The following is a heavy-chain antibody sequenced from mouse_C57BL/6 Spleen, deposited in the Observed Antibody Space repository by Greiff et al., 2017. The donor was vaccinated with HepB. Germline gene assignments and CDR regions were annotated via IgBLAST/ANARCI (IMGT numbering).Heavy chain of an antibody. CDR3: ARAYYNAMDY. V-gene: IGHV1-54*01. CDR2: ISPGSGGT. J-gene: IGHJ4*01. Sequence: VQLQQSGAELVRPGTSVKVSCKASGYAFTNYLIEWVKQMPGQGLVWIGVISPGSGGTNYNEKFKGKATLTADQSSSTAYLQLSSLTSEDSAVYYCARAYYNAMDYWGQGTSVTVSS. D-gene: IGHD2-12*01. CDR1: GYAFTNYL.